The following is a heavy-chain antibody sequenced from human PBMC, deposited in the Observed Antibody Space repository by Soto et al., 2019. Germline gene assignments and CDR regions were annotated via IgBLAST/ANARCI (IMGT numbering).Heavy chain of an antibody. CDR2: IIPILGIA. Sequence: QVQLVQSGAEVKKPGSSVKVSCKASGGTFSSYTISWVRQTPGQGLEWMGRIIPILGIANYAQKFQGRVTITADKSTSTDYMELSSLRSEDKAVYYSSRDAYDSCGEIDYWGQGTLVTVSS. V-gene: IGHV1-69*02. D-gene: IGHD3-22*01. J-gene: IGHJ4*02. CDR1: GGTFSSYT. CDR3: SRDAYDSCGEIDY.